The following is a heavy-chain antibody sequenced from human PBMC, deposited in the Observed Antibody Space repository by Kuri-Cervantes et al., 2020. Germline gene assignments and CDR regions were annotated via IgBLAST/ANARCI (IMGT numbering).Heavy chain of an antibody. CDR2: INPNSGGT. CDR1: GYTFTGYY. CDR3: ARLGIPRRYYFDY. D-gene: IGHD1-1*01. J-gene: IGHJ4*02. V-gene: IGHV1-2*02. Sequence: ASVKVSCKASGYTFTGYYMHWVRQAPGQGLEWMGWINPNSGGTNYAQKFQGRVTMTRDTSISTVYIELSRLRSDDTAVYYCARLGIPRRYYFDYWGQGTLVTVSS.